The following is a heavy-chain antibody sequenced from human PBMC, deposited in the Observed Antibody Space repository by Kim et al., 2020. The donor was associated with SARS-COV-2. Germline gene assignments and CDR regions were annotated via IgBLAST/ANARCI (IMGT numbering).Heavy chain of an antibody. CDR3: ARWATPRYFDY. J-gene: IGHJ4*02. D-gene: IGHD2-15*01. CDR2: ITDGSGST. Sequence: GGSLRLSCVVSGLTFTTNGMNWVRQAPGKGLEWVAAITDGSGSTTYYADPVKGRFTISRDNYKKTLYLQMNILRADDTAVYYCARWATPRYFDYWGQGIL. CDR1: GLTFTTNG. V-gene: IGHV3-23*01.